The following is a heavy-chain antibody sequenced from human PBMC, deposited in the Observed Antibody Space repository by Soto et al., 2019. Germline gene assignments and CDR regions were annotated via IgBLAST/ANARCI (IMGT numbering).Heavy chain of an antibody. CDR1: GFTFSNYA. CDR2: ISGCGGST. D-gene: IGHD3-10*01. V-gene: IGHV3-23*01. Sequence: GGSLRLSCAASGFTFSNYAMSWVRQAPGKGLKWVSFISGCGGSTYNADSVKGRFTISRDNSKNSLYLQMNSLRAEDTALYYCARVKDGSGSYYNRGYYYNGMDVWGQGTTVTVSS. J-gene: IGHJ6*02. CDR3: ARVKDGSGSYYNRGYYYNGMDV.